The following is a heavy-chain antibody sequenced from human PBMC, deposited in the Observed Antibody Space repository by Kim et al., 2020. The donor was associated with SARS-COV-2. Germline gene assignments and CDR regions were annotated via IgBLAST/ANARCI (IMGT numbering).Heavy chain of an antibody. V-gene: IGHV4-34*01. D-gene: IGHD2-21*02. CDR3: ARGRRLVATRSDFDL. J-gene: IGHJ2*01. Sequence: PSLKGRVTISVDTSKNQSSLKLSSVTAADTAVYYCARGRRLVATRSDFDLWGRGTLVTVSS.